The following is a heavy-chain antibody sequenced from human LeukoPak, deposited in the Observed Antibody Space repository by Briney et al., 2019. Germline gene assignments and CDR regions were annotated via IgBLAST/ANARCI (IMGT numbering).Heavy chain of an antibody. CDR1: GFTFDNAW. V-gene: IGHV3-15*01. CDR3: TTLGSDDY. Sequence: GGSLRLSCAASGFTFDNAWMSWVRQAPGKGLEWLGRIRSKADGGTTDYATPVKGRFTFSRNDPKSTLYLQMNSLKTEDTAVYYCTTLGSDDYWGQGTLVTVSS. J-gene: IGHJ4*02. D-gene: IGHD3-10*01. CDR2: IRSKADGGTT.